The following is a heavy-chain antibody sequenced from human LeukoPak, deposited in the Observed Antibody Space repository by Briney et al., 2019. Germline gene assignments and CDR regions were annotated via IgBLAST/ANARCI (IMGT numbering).Heavy chain of an antibody. CDR3: AKGRSGSYYNPYGMDV. CDR1: GGSFSGYY. Sequence: SETLSLTCAVYGGSFSGYYWSWIRQPPGKGLEWIGEINHSGSTNYNPSLKSRVTISVDTSKNQFSLKLSSVTAADTAVYYCAKGRSGSYYNPYGMDVWGKGTTVTVSS. CDR2: INHSGST. D-gene: IGHD3-10*01. J-gene: IGHJ6*04. V-gene: IGHV4-34*01.